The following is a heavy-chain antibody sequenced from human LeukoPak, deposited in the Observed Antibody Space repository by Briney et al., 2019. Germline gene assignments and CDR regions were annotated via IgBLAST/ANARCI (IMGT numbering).Heavy chain of an antibody. CDR3: ARVTTVTTSFHFDY. J-gene: IGHJ4*02. CDR1: GGSISSGGYY. CDR2: IYYSGST. Sequence: SETLSLTCTVSGGSISSGGYYWSWIRQPPGEGLEWIGYIYYSGSTYYHPSLKSRVTISLDTSKNQFSLKLSSVTAADTAVRYCARVTTVTTSFHFDYWGQGTLVTVSS. D-gene: IGHD4-17*01. V-gene: IGHV4-30-4*01.